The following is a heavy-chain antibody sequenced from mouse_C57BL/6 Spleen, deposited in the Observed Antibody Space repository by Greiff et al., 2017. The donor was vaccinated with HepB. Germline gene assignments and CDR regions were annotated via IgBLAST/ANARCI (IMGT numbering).Heavy chain of an antibody. CDR3: ATVTTVVATDYFDY. Sequence: VQLQQSGPELVKPGASVKISCKASGYSFTGYYMNWVKQSPEKSLEWIGEINPSTGGTTYNQKFKAKATLTVDKSSSTAYMQLKSLTSVDSAVYYCATVTTVVATDYFDYWGQGTTLTVSS. D-gene: IGHD1-1*01. V-gene: IGHV1-42*01. CDR2: INPSTGGT. J-gene: IGHJ2*01. CDR1: GYSFTGYY.